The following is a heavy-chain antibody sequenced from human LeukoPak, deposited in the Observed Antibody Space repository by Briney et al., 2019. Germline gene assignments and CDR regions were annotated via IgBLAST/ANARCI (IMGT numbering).Heavy chain of an antibody. V-gene: IGHV4-39*01. CDR3: ASSWFAVGGTETNWFDP. Sequence: SETLSLTCAVSGVSISSSSYSWGWIRQPPGKGLEWIGSSGITYYNPSLKSRVTISVDTSKNQFSLKLSSVTAADTALYHCASSWFAVGGTETNWFDPWGQGTLVTVSS. D-gene: IGHD6-19*01. J-gene: IGHJ5*02. CDR1: GVSISSSSYS. CDR2: SGIT.